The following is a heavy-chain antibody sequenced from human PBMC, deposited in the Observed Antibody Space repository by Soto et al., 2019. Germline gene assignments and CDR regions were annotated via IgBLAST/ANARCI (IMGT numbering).Heavy chain of an antibody. D-gene: IGHD6-13*01. J-gene: IGHJ3*02. Sequence: QLQLQESGPGLVKPSETLSLTCTVSGGSISSSSYYWGWIRQPPGKGLEWIGSIYYSGSTYYNPSLKSRVTISVDTSKNQFSLKLSSVTAADTAVYYCARLKEVAADAFDIWGQGTMVTVSS. CDR3: ARLKEVAADAFDI. V-gene: IGHV4-39*01. CDR1: GGSISSSSYY. CDR2: IYYSGST.